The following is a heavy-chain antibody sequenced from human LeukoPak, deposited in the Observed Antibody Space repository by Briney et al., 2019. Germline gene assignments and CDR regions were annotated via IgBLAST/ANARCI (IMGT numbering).Heavy chain of an antibody. J-gene: IGHJ4*02. CDR2: IKQDGSEK. CDR1: GFTFSSYW. D-gene: IGHD3-22*01. V-gene: IGHV3-7*01. CDR3: ARDLRELYDSSGYYY. Sequence: PGGSLRLSCAASGFTFSSYWMSWVRQAPGKGLEWVANIKQDGSEKYYVDSVKGRFTISRDNAKNSLYLQMNSLRAEDTAVYYCARDLRELYDSSGYYYWGQGTLVTVSS.